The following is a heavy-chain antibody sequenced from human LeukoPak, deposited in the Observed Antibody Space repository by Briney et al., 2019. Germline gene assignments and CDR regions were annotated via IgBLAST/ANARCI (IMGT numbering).Heavy chain of an antibody. J-gene: IGHJ4*02. Sequence: SETLSLTCTVSGGSISSGGYYWSWIRQHPGKGLEWIGYISYSGNTYYNPSLKSRVSISVDTSNDQFSLKLSSVTAADTAVYYCWVAMSNFDYWGQGTLVTVSS. CDR1: GGSISSGGYY. D-gene: IGHD5-12*01. V-gene: IGHV4-31*03. CDR3: WVAMSNFDY. CDR2: ISYSGNT.